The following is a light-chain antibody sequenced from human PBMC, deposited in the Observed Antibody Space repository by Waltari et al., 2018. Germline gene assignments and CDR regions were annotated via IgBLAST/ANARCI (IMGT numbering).Light chain of an antibody. Sequence: SSELTQDPVVSVALGQTVRITCQGDSLTSYHASWYQQKPGQAPVLVIYGQNNRPSGIADRFSGSTSGNTASLTITGAQAEDEADYYCDSRDSSGNHEVFGGGTKLTVL. V-gene: IGLV3-19*01. J-gene: IGLJ2*01. CDR3: DSRDSSGNHEV. CDR2: GQN. CDR1: SLTSYH.